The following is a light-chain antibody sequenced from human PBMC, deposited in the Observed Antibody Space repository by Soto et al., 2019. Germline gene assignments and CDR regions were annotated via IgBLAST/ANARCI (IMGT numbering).Light chain of an antibody. CDR1: QSVSSN. CDR3: QQYNNWPPLT. CDR2: GAS. J-gene: IGKJ4*01. Sequence: EIVMPQSPATLSVSPGERATLSCRASQSVSSNLAWYQQKPGQAPRVLIYGASTSATAIPARFSSSGSGTEFTLTISSLQSEDVAVYYCQQYNNWPPLTFGGGTKVEIK. V-gene: IGKV3-15*01.